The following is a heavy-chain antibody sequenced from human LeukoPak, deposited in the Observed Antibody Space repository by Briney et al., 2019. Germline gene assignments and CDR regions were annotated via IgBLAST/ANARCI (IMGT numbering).Heavy chain of an antibody. CDR1: GFTFSSYS. Sequence: GGSLRLSCAASGFTFSSYSMNWVRQAPGKGLEWVSYISSSSSTIYYADSVKGRFTISRDNAKNSLYLQMNSLRSDDTAVYYCARDHDYSYYDSSSPHGYWGQGTLVTVSS. CDR2: ISSSSSTI. D-gene: IGHD3-22*01. J-gene: IGHJ4*02. V-gene: IGHV3-48*01. CDR3: ARDHDYSYYDSSSPHGY.